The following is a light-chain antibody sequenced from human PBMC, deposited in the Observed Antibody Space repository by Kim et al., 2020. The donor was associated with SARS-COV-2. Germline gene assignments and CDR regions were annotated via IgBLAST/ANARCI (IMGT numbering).Light chain of an antibody. J-gene: IGKJ1*01. CDR2: GAS. CDR1: QSVSSN. V-gene: IGKV3-15*01. CDR3: QQYNNWPPWT. Sequence: SPGEKATLSCRASQSVSSNLAWYQQKPGQAPRLLIYGASTRATGIPAKFSGSGSVTEFTLTISSLQSEDFAVYYCQQYNNWPPWTFGQGTKVDIK.